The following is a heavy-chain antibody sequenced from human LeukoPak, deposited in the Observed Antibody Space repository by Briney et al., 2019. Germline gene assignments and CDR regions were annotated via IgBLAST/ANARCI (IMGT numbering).Heavy chain of an antibody. D-gene: IGHD1-26*01. Sequence: MPGGSLRLSCAASGFTFSSYSMNWVRQAPGKGLEWVSSISSSSSYIYYADSVKGRFTISRDNAKNSLYLQMNSLRPEDTAVYYCAKDWTVFTSRGSPADYRGQGTLVTVSS. V-gene: IGHV3-21*01. CDR3: AKDWTVFTSRGSPADY. CDR1: GFTFSSYS. J-gene: IGHJ4*02. CDR2: ISSSSSYI.